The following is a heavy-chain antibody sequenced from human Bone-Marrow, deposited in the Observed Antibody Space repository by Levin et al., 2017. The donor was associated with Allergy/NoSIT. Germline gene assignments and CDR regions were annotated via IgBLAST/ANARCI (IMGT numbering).Heavy chain of an antibody. D-gene: IGHD3-9*01. CDR3: ASQRPSYNDILTGFFDY. CDR2: IYHSGHS. J-gene: IGHJ4*02. CDR1: GGSLSSAGYS. V-gene: IGHV4-30-2*01. Sequence: SETLSLTCAVSGGSLSSAGYSWSWIRQPPGKGLEWIGSIYHSGHSFYNPSLKSRLTMSVDKAKNHFSLSLNPVTAADTAVYFCASQRPSYNDILTGFFDYWGQGILVTVSS.